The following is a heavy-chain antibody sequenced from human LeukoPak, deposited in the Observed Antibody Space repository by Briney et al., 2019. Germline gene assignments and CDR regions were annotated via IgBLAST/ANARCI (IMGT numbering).Heavy chain of an antibody. CDR2: INPNSGGT. V-gene: IGHV1-2*02. CDR3: ARDAHNGYEFHDWFDP. D-gene: IGHD5-12*01. CDR1: GYTFTDYY. J-gene: IGHJ5*02. Sequence: ASAKVSCKACGYTFTDYYIHWVRQAPGQGLEWMGWINPNSGGTKYAQKFQGRVTMTTDTSISTAYMEMSRLTSDDTAVYYCARDAHNGYEFHDWFDPWGQGALVTVSS.